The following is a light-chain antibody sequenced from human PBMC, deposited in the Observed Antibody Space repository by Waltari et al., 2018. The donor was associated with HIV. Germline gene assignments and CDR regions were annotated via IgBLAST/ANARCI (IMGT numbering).Light chain of an antibody. Sequence: QSVLTQPPSASGTPGQRVTISCSGSRSNIGSNFVYWYQQLPGMAPKLLIHRNNQRPSGVPDRFSGSKSGTSASLAISGLRSEDGADYYCAVWDDSLTGHVVFGGGTKLTVL. CDR3: AVWDDSLTGHVV. CDR1: RSNIGSNF. J-gene: IGLJ2*01. V-gene: IGLV1-47*01. CDR2: RNN.